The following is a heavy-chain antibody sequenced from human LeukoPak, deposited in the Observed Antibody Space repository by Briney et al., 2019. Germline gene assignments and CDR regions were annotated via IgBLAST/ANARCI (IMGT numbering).Heavy chain of an antibody. CDR2: INPNSGGT. Sequence: ASVKVSCTASGYTFTGYYMHWVRQAPGQGLEWMGWINPNSGGTNYAQKFQGRVTMTRDTSISTAYMELSRPRSDDTAVYYCARVEIQLWLRLGHFDYWGQGTLVTVSS. D-gene: IGHD5-18*01. J-gene: IGHJ4*02. CDR3: ARVEIQLWLRLGHFDY. CDR1: GYTFTGYY. V-gene: IGHV1-2*02.